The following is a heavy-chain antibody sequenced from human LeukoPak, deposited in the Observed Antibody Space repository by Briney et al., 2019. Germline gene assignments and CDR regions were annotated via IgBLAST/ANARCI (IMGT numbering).Heavy chain of an antibody. CDR1: GGTFSSYA. V-gene: IGHV1-69*05. CDR3: ARMHGDNWFDP. J-gene: IGHJ5*02. Sequence: SVKVSCKASGGTFSSYAISWVRQAPGQGLEWMGGIIPIFGTANYAQKFQGRVTMTTDTSTSTAYMELRSLRSDDTAVYYCARMHGDNWFDPWGQGTLVTVSS. CDR2: IIPIFGTA. D-gene: IGHD3-16*01.